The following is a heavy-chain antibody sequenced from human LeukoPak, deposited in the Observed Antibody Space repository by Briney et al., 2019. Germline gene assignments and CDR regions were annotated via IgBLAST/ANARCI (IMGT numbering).Heavy chain of an antibody. CDR3: AREIYGLWYFDY. V-gene: IGHV4-38-2*02. CDR2: IYHSGSI. CDR1: GFTFSSYS. Sequence: PGGSLRLSCAASGFTFSSYSMNWVRQAPGKGLEWIGSIYHSGSIYYNPSLKSRVTISVDTSKNQFSLKLSSVTAADTAVYYCAREIYGLWYFDYWGQGTLVTVSS. J-gene: IGHJ4*02. D-gene: IGHD2/OR15-2a*01.